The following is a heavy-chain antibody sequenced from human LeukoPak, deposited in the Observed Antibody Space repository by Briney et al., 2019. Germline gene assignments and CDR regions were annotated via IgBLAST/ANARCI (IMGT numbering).Heavy chain of an antibody. D-gene: IGHD4-17*01. CDR3: ARARYGDPFDY. Sequence: SETLSLTCAVSGGSISSGGYSWSWIRQPPGKGLEWIGYIYYSGSTYYNPSLKSRVTISVDTSKNQFSLKLSSVTAADTAVYYCARARYGDPFDYWGQGTLVTVSS. CDR1: GGSISSGGYS. V-gene: IGHV4-30-4*07. CDR2: IYYSGST. J-gene: IGHJ4*02.